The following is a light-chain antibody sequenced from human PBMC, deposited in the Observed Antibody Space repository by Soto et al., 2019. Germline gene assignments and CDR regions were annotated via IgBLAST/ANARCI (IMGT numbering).Light chain of an antibody. CDR2: GAS. J-gene: IGKJ2*01. Sequence: EIVLTQSPGTLSLSPGERATLSCRASQSVSSSYLAWYQQKPGQAPRLLIYGASSRATGIPDRFSGSGSGTDVTLTISRLESEDFAVYYCQQYGSSPYTFGRGTKLEIK. CDR3: QQYGSSPYT. CDR1: QSVSSSY. V-gene: IGKV3-20*01.